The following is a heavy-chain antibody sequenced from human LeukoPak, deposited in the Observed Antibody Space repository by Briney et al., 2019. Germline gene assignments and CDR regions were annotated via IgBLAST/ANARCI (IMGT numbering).Heavy chain of an antibody. CDR3: AKEHMAAAVYYFDY. CDR2: ISRNSRTT. J-gene: IGHJ4*02. Sequence: RAGGSLRLSCAVSGSDFSSHNFHWVRQAPGKGLEWVSFISRNSRTTYYADSVKGRFTISGDNSKNTLYLQMNSLRAEDTAVYYCAKEHMAAAVYYFDYWGQGTLVTVSS. D-gene: IGHD2-15*01. V-gene: IGHV3-23*01. CDR1: GSDFSSHN.